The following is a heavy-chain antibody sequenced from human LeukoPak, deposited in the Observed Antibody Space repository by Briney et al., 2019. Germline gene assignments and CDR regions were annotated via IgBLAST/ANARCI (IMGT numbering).Heavy chain of an antibody. D-gene: IGHD3-10*01. CDR3: VASYYFGSGADF. CDR2: ISRNGGTT. Sequence: GGSLRLSCAASGFTFSSYWMHWVRQAPGKGLEYVSAISRNGGTTYYADSVKGRFTISRDNSKNALSVQMSSLRAEDTAVYYCVASYYFGSGADFWGQGTLVTVSS. J-gene: IGHJ4*02. V-gene: IGHV3-64*05. CDR1: GFTFSSYW.